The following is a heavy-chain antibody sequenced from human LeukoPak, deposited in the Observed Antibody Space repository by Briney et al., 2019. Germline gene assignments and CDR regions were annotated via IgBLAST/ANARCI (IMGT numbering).Heavy chain of an antibody. Sequence: GGSLRLSCAASGFTFSSYPMSWVRQSPAKGLEWVSDISGGGGATDYADSVKGRFTISRDNSQNTLYLQLNRLRAEDTAVYYCAGGGYDSRDYYQYYFDYWGQGTLVTVSS. J-gene: IGHJ4*02. CDR3: AGGGYDSRDYYQYYFDY. CDR2: ISGGGGAT. D-gene: IGHD3-22*01. CDR1: GFTFSSYP. V-gene: IGHV3-23*01.